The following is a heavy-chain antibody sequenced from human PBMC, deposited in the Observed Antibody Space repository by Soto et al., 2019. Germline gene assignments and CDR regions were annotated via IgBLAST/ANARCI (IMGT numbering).Heavy chain of an antibody. CDR2: ISSGSSTI. CDR3: ARRGSSGYYSFDY. J-gene: IGHJ4*02. Sequence: EVQLVESGGGLVQPGGSLRLSCAASGFTFSSYSMNWVRQAPGKGLEWVSYISSGSSTIYYADSVKGRFTISRDNAKNSLYLQMNSLRDEDTAVYYGARRGSSGYYSFDYWGQGTLVTVSS. CDR1: GFTFSSYS. D-gene: IGHD3-22*01. V-gene: IGHV3-48*02.